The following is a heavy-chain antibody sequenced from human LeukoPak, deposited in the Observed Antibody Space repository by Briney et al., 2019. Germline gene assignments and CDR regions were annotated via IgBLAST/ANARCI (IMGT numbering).Heavy chain of an antibody. Sequence: SETLSLTCTVSGGSISSSSYYWGWIRQPPGEGLEWIGSIYYSGSTYYNPSLKSRVTISVDTSKNQFSLKLSSVTAADTAVYYCALLADSSSWHFDYWGQGTLVTVSS. D-gene: IGHD6-13*01. J-gene: IGHJ4*02. CDR2: IYYSGST. CDR1: GGSISSSSYY. CDR3: ALLADSSSWHFDY. V-gene: IGHV4-39*01.